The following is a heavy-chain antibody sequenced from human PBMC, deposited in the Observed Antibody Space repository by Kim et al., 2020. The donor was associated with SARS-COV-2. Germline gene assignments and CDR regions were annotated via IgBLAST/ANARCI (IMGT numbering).Heavy chain of an antibody. Sequence: YNPSLKSRVTMSVDASKNQFSLKLSSVTAADTAVYYCARGIAWDSSSWTDWGQGTLVTVSS. D-gene: IGHD6-13*01. J-gene: IGHJ4*02. V-gene: IGHV4-4*07. CDR3: ARGIAWDSSSWTD.